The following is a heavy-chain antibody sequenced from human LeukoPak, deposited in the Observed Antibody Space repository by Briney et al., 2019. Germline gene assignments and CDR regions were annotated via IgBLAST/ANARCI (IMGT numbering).Heavy chain of an antibody. CDR3: ARVGYCSSSTCRNYFDY. J-gene: IGHJ4*02. Sequence: PGGSLRLSCAASGFPLSGCSMNWVRQAPGKGPEWFSSITSTTNYIYYADSVKGRFTISRDNAKNSLYLQMHSLRAEDTAVYYCARVGYCSSSTCRNYFDYWGQGTLVTVSS. CDR2: ITSTTNYI. D-gene: IGHD2-2*01. CDR1: GFPLSGCS. V-gene: IGHV3-21*01.